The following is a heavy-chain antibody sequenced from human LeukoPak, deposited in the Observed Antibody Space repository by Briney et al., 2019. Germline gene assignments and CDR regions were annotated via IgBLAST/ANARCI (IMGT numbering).Heavy chain of an antibody. D-gene: IGHD3-10*01. Sequence: GGSLRLSCAASGFTFSSYSINWVRQAPGKGLEWVSSISSSSNYIYYADSVKGRFTISRDNAKNTLYLQMNSLRAEDTAVYYCAREYRSGDFDYWGQGTLVTVSS. J-gene: IGHJ4*02. CDR3: AREYRSGDFDY. CDR2: ISSSSNYI. CDR1: GFTFSSYS. V-gene: IGHV3-21*01.